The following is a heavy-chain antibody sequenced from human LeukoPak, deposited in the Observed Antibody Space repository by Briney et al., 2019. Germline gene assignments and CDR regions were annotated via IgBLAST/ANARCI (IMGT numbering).Heavy chain of an antibody. J-gene: IGHJ4*02. CDR1: GYTFTGYC. CDR3: ARERDSYGPFDY. CDR2: INPNSGGT. Sequence: ASVKVSCKASGYTFTGYCMHWVRQAPGQGLEWMGWINPNSGGTNYAQKFQGRVTITADESTSTAYMELSSLRSEDTAVYYCARERDSYGPFDYWGQGTLVTVSS. D-gene: IGHD5-18*01. V-gene: IGHV1-2*02.